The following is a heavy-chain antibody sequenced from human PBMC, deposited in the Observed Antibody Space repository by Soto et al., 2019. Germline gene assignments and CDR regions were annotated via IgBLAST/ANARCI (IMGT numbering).Heavy chain of an antibody. D-gene: IGHD4-17*01. J-gene: IGHJ6*02. CDR3: AKAGDYGDYGVGKTYYYYGMDV. CDR1: GFTFSSYA. Sequence: GGSLRLSCAASGFTFSSYAMSWVRQAPGKGLEWVSAISGSGGSTYYADSVKGRFTISRDNSKNTLYLQMNSLRAEDTDVYYCAKAGDYGDYGVGKTYYYYGMDVWGQGTTVTVSS. CDR2: ISGSGGST. V-gene: IGHV3-23*01.